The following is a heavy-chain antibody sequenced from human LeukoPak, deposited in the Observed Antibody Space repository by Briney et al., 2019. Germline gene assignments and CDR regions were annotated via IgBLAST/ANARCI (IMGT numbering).Heavy chain of an antibody. CDR3: ATGLMYYYDSSGYPYYYYYMDV. Sequence: AXVKVSCKVSGYTFTDYYMHWVRQAPGKGLEWMGLVDPEDGETIYAEKFQGRVTITADTSTDTAYMEMSRLRSEDTAVYYCATGLMYYYDSSGYPYYYYYMDVWGKGTTVTVSS. CDR1: GYTFTDYY. CDR2: VDPEDGET. V-gene: IGHV1-69-2*01. D-gene: IGHD3-22*01. J-gene: IGHJ6*03.